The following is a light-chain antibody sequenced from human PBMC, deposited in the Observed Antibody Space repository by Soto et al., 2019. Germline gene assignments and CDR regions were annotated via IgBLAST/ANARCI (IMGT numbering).Light chain of an antibody. CDR3: RSYTTTTTLVV. CDR2: DVT. V-gene: IGLV2-14*03. Sequence: QSALTQPASVSGSPGQSITISCSGSSSDIGSYNYVSWYQQHPGKSPKLMIYDVTNRPSGVSDRFSGSKSGDTASLTISGLQADDEADYYCRSYTTTTTLVVFGGGTKLTVL. CDR1: SSDIGSYNY. J-gene: IGLJ2*01.